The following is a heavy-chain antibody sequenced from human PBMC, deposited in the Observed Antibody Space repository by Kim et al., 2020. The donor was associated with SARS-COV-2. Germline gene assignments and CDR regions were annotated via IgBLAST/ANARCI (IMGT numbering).Heavy chain of an antibody. CDR1: GFTFSSYA. J-gene: IGHJ3*02. Sequence: GGSLRLSCAASGFTFSSYAMSWVRQAPGKGLEWVSAISGSGGSTYYADSVKGRFTISRDNSKNTLYLQMNSLRAEDTAVYYCAKDGGEYSSSWKDAFDIWGQGTMVTVSS. V-gene: IGHV3-23*01. D-gene: IGHD6-13*01. CDR2: ISGSGGST. CDR3: AKDGGEYSSSWKDAFDI.